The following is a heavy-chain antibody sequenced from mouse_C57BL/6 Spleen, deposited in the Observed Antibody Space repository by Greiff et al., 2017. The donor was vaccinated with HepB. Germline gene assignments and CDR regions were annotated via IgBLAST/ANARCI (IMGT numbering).Heavy chain of an antibody. Sequence: QVQLKESGPELVKPGASVKISCKASGYAFSSSWMNWVKQRPGKGLEWIGRIYPGDGDTNYNGKFKGKATLTADKSSSTAYMQLSSLTSEDSAVYFCARQDYGSSYGNWYFDVWGTGTTVTVSS. D-gene: IGHD1-1*01. J-gene: IGHJ1*03. CDR1: GYAFSSSW. CDR3: ARQDYGSSYGNWYFDV. V-gene: IGHV1-82*01. CDR2: IYPGDGDT.